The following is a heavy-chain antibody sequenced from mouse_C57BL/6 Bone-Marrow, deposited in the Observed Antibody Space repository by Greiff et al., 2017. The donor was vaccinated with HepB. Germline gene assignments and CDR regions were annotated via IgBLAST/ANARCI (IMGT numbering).Heavy chain of an antibody. V-gene: IGHV5-6*02. CDR2: ISSGGSYT. Sequence: EVMLVESGGDLVKPGGSLKLSCAASGFTFSSYGMSWVRQTPDKRLEWVATISSGGSYTYYPDSVKGRFTISRDNAKNTLYLQMSSLKSEDTAMYYCARQEGYGSRPVSRNYFDYWGQGTTLTVSS. D-gene: IGHD1-1*01. CDR3: ARQEGYGSRPVSRNYFDY. CDR1: GFTFSSYG. J-gene: IGHJ2*01.